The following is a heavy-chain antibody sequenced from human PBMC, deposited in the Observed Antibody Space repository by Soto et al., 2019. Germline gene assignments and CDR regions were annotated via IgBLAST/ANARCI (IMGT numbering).Heavy chain of an antibody. CDR1: GFAVWGDW. V-gene: IGHV3-7*01. CDR2: IKQDGSKA. Sequence: GSLRLYWVASGFAVWGDWMSWVRQAPGKGLVWVGNIKQDGSKAQYLESVRGRFTISRDNSKSSVYVQMNSLTAEDTALYYCARDFYGGFSYGHGDSWGQGTQVTASS. CDR3: ARDFYGGFSYGHGDS. J-gene: IGHJ4*02. D-gene: IGHD2-15*01.